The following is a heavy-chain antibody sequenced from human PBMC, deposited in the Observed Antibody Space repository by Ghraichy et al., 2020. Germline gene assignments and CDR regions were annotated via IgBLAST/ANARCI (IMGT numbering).Heavy chain of an antibody. V-gene: IGHV3-23*01. CDR2: IYGSGLTT. J-gene: IGHJ4*02. CDR3: AKDLKDTAMALYYFDS. CDR1: GFTFSSYA. D-gene: IGHD5-18*01. Sequence: GGSLRLSCAASGFTFSSYAMSWVRQAPGKGLEWVSGIYGSGLTTYYADSVKGRFTISRDNSKNTLYLQMNSLRAEDTAVYYCAKDLKDTAMALYYFDSWGQGTLVTVSS.